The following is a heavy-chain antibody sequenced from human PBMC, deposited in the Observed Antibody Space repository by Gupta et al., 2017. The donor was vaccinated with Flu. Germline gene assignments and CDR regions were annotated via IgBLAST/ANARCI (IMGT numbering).Heavy chain of an antibody. CDR3: AKSVSGSFRPDY. CDR1: GFTFSSSA. J-gene: IGHJ4*02. D-gene: IGHD1-26*01. CDR2: MSGSGGST. Sequence: EVQLLESGGDLVQPGGSLRLSCAASGFTFSSSAMSWVRQAPGKGLEWVSTMSGSGGSTYYADSVKGRFTISRDNAKNTLSLQMNSLRAEDTAVYYCAKSVSGSFRPDYWGQGALVTVSS. V-gene: IGHV3-23*01.